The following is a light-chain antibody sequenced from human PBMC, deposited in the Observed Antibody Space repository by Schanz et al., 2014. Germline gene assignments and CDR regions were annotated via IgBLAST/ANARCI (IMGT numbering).Light chain of an antibody. CDR2: GAS. CDR1: QSVSSN. J-gene: IGKJ4*01. V-gene: IGKV3-15*01. Sequence: EIVMTQSPATLSVSPGERATLSCRASQSVSSNLAWYQQKPGQAPRLLIYGASTRATGIPARFSGSGSGTDFTLTISRLEPEDFAVYYCQQRRNWPPLTFGGGTKVEIK. CDR3: QQRRNWPPLT.